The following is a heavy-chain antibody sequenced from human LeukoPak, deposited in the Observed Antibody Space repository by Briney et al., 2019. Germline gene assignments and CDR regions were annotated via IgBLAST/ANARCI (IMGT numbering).Heavy chain of an antibody. D-gene: IGHD6-6*01. CDR2: INPNSGGT. J-gene: IGHJ4*02. CDR1: GYTFTDYY. CDR3: ARARWQLVPYFDS. Sequence: ASVKVSCKASGYTFTDYYMHWVRQAPGQGLEWMGWINPNSGGTNFAQKFQGRVAMARDTSISTAYLELGSLRSDDTAVYFCARARWQLVPYFDSWGQGTLVTVSS. V-gene: IGHV1-2*02.